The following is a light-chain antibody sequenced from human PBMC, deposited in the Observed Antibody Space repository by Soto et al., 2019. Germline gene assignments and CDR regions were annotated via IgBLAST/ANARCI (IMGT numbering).Light chain of an antibody. CDR2: DNN. CDR1: NSNIENNF. J-gene: IGLJ3*02. V-gene: IGLV1-51*01. Sequence: QSVLTQPPSVSASPGQKVTISCSGSNSNIENNFVSWYQQLPGTAPKLLIYDNNKRPSGIPNRFSGSKSGTSATLGITGLQTGDEADYYCETCDTSLSALVFGGGTKVTVL. CDR3: ETCDTSLSALV.